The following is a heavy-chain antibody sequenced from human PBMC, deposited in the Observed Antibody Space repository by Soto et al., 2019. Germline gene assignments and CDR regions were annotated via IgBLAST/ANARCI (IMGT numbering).Heavy chain of an antibody. V-gene: IGHV3-66*01. CDR3: ARDLGIAAAGTQPHV. D-gene: IGHD6-13*01. J-gene: IGHJ6*04. CDR2: IYSGGST. Sequence: GGSLRLSCAASGFTVSSNYMSWVRQAPGKGLEWVSVIYSGGSTYYADSVKGRFTISRDNSKNTLYLQMNSLRAEDTAVYYCARDLGIAAAGTQPHVWGKGTTVTVSS. CDR1: GFTVSSNY.